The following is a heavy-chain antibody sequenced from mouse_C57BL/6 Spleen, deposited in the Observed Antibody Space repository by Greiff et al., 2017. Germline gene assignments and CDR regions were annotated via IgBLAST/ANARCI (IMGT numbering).Heavy chain of an antibody. CDR3: ARQGYYGNFFDY. J-gene: IGHJ2*01. CDR1: GFTFSSYT. V-gene: IGHV5-9*01. Sequence: EVMLVESGGGLVKPGGSLKLSCAASGFTFSSYTMSWVRQTPEKRLEWVATISGGGGNTYYPDSVKGRFTISRDNAKNTLYLQMSSLRSEDTALYYCARQGYYGNFFDYWGQGTTLTVSS. D-gene: IGHD2-1*01. CDR2: ISGGGGNT.